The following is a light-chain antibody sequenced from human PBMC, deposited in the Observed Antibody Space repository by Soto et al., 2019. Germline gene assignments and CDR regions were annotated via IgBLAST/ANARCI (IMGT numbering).Light chain of an antibody. CDR3: CSYAGSSTYV. CDR1: SSDVGSYNL. J-gene: IGLJ1*01. Sequence: SALTQPASVSGSPGQSITISCTGTSSDVGSYNLVSWYQQHPGKAPKLMIYEGSKRPSGVSNRFSGSKSGNTASLTISGLQAEDEADYYCCSYAGSSTYVFGTGTKATVL. CDR2: EGS. V-gene: IGLV2-23*01.